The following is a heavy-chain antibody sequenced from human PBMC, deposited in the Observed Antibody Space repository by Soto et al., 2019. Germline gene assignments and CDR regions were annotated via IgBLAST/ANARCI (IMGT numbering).Heavy chain of an antibody. J-gene: IGHJ6*02. CDR2: IYHSGST. CDR1: GGSISSGGYS. Sequence: PSETLSLTCAVSGGSISSGGYSWSWIRQPPGKGLEWIGYIYHSGSTYYNPSLKSRVTISVDRSKNQFSLKLSSVTAADTAVYYCARGPPYYDILTGYYRGGYYYYGMDVWGQGTTVTVSS. D-gene: IGHD3-9*01. V-gene: IGHV4-30-2*01. CDR3: ARGPPYYDILTGYYRGGYYYYGMDV.